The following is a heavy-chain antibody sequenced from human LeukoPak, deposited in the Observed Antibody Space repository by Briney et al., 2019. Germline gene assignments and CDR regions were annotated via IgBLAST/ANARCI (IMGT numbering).Heavy chain of an antibody. V-gene: IGHV1-2*02. J-gene: IGHJ5*02. D-gene: IGHD3-10*02. Sequence: ASVKVSCKASGYTFTGYYMHWVRQAPGQGLEWMGWINPNSGGTNYAQKFQGRVTMTRDTSISTAYMELSRLRSDDTAVYYCARDTTTFGWFDPWGQGTLGTVSS. CDR2: INPNSGGT. CDR3: ARDTTTFGWFDP. CDR1: GYTFTGYY.